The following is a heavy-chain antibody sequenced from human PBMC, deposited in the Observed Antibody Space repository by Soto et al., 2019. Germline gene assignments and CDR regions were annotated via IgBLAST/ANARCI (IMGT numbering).Heavy chain of an antibody. CDR3: AKDPVDFWSGYYFIGHFDY. D-gene: IGHD3-3*01. CDR2: ISYDGSNK. Sequence: GGSLRLSCAASGFTFSSYGMHWVRQAPGKGLEWVAVISYDGSNKYYADSVKGRFTISRDNSKNTLYLQMNSLRAEDTAVYYCAKDPVDFWSGYYFIGHFDYWGQGTLVTVSS. V-gene: IGHV3-30*18. J-gene: IGHJ4*02. CDR1: GFTFSSYG.